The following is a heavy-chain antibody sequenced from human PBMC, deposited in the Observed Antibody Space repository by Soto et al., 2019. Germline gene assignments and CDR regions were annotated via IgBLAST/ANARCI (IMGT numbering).Heavy chain of an antibody. CDR2: IYYSGST. Sequence: SETLSLTCTVSGGSISSYYWSWIRQPPGKGLEWIGYIYYSGSTNYNPSLKSRVTISVDTSKNQFSLKLSSVTAADTAVYYCARRMYSSIWYTAGDYYYYIDVWGKGTTVTGSS. D-gene: IGHD6-13*01. J-gene: IGHJ6*03. CDR3: ARRMYSSIWYTAGDYYYYIDV. V-gene: IGHV4-59*08. CDR1: GGSISSYY.